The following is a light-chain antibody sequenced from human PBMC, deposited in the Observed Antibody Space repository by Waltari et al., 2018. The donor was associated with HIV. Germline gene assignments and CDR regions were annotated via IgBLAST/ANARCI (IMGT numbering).Light chain of an antibody. CDR1: RRDVGTYDY. CDR3: CSFAGSNFV. J-gene: IGLJ1*01. V-gene: IGLV2-23*02. Sequence: QSALTQPASVSGSPGQAITISRTGSRRDVGTYDYISWYQPHPGTAPKILISDVTERASGISNRFSGSKSGTTASLTSSGLQAEDEAEYFCCSFAGSNFVFGSGTKVTVL. CDR2: DVT.